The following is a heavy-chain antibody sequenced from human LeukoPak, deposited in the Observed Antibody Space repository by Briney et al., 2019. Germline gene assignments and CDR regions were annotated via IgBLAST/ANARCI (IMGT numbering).Heavy chain of an antibody. CDR3: ARALYYDMFGWFDP. V-gene: IGHV4-38-2*02. CDR1: GYSISSGYY. Sequence: PSETLSLTCTVSGYSISSGYYWGWVRQSPGRGLEWIGLIHENNKKYYNPSLKGRATISIDKSKNQFSLKVTSVTAADTAVYFCARALYYDMFGWFDPWGHGTRVIVSS. CDR2: IHENNKK. D-gene: IGHD3-10*02. J-gene: IGHJ5*02.